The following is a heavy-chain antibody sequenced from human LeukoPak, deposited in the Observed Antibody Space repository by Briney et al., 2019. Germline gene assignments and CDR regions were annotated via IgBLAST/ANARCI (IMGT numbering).Heavy chain of an antibody. Sequence: ASVTASCKAAGSTFTSYDINWVRQAAGQGLEWMGWMNPNSGNTVYAQNFQGRVTLTRNTSISTAYMELSRLRSADPAVYYCPRAGYDFWSGYPWFDPWGQGALVSVSS. V-gene: IGHV1-8*03. J-gene: IGHJ5*02. D-gene: IGHD3-3*01. CDR1: GSTFTSYD. CDR2: MNPNSGNT. CDR3: PRAGYDFWSGYPWFDP.